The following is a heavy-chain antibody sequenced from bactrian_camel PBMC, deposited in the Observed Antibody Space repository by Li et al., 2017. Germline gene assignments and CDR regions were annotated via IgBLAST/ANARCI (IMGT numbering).Heavy chain of an antibody. D-gene: IGHD6*01. CDR2: INARGGTT. V-gene: IGHV3S1*01. CDR1: GFTFSNNW. CDR3: AADSSSWYHYYY. J-gene: IGHJ4*01. Sequence: HVQLVESGGGLVQPGGSLRLSCAASGFTFSNNWMNWVRQAPGKGLEWVCSINARGGTTYYTGSVRGRFTISKDDAKNTLYLQMNDLKSDDTAMYYCAADSSSWYHYYYWGRGTQVTVS.